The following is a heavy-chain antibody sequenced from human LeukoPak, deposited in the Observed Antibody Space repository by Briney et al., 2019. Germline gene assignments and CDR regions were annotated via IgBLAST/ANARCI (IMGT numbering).Heavy chain of an antibody. CDR3: ARTGFPSHYYYYMDV. V-gene: IGHV6-1*01. D-gene: IGHD1-14*01. J-gene: IGHJ6*03. CDR2: TYYRSKWYN. CDR1: VDSVSSNSAA. Sequence: SQTLSLTCAISVDSVSSNSAAWDWIRQSPSRGLESLGRTYYRSKWYNDYAVSVKSRITINPDTSKNQSFLQMNSVTTEGTAVYYCARTGFPSHYYYYMDVWGKGTTVTVSS.